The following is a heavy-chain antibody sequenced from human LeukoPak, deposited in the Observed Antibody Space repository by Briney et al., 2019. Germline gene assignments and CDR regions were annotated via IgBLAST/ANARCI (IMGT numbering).Heavy chain of an antibody. Sequence: GGSLRLSCAASGFTFSDYGMHWVCQAPGKGLEWVALIWYDGTNKYYVDSVKGRFTISRDNSKNTLYLQMNSLRADDTAVYYCARDRYGIRRDYFDYWGQGILVTVSS. J-gene: IGHJ4*02. V-gene: IGHV3-33*01. CDR2: IWYDGTNK. CDR3: ARDRYGIRRDYFDY. CDR1: GFTFSDYG. D-gene: IGHD5-18*01.